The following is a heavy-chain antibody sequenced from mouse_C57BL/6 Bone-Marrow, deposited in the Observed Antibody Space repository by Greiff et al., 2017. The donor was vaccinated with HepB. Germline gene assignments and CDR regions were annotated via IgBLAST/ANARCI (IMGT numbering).Heavy chain of an antibody. Sequence: QVQLQQPGAELVRPGSSVKLSCKASGYTFTSYWMHWVKQRPIQGLEWIGNIDPSDSETHYNQKFKDKATLTVDKSSSTAYMQLSSLTSEDSAVYYCARTHYDYVGDYWGQGTSVTVSS. CDR3: ARTHYDYVGDY. D-gene: IGHD2-4*01. CDR1: GYTFTSYW. J-gene: IGHJ4*01. V-gene: IGHV1-52*01. CDR2: IDPSDSET.